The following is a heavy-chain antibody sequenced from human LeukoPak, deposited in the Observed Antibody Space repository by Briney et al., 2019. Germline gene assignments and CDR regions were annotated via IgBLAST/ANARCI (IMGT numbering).Heavy chain of an antibody. V-gene: IGHV1-8*01. Sequence: GASVKVSCKASGYTFTSHDINWVRQATGQGLEWMGWMSPNSGDTGYAQKFQGRVTMTSDSSISTAYMELSSLRSEDTAIYCCVRTPPNWGFDYWGQGTLVTVSS. CDR1: GYTFTSHD. D-gene: IGHD7-27*01. J-gene: IGHJ4*02. CDR2: MSPNSGDT. CDR3: VRTPPNWGFDY.